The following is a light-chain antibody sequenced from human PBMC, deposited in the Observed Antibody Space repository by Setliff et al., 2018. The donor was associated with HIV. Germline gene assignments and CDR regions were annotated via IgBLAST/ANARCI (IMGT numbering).Light chain of an antibody. CDR2: EVS. Sequence: SALPHPASVSGSPGQSITISCTGTSSDIGVSKFVSWYQQHPGRAPKLVIYEVSNRPSGVSNRFSGSKSGNTASLTISGLQAEDEADYFCSSYTISSTQLFGTGTKVTVL. V-gene: IGLV2-14*01. J-gene: IGLJ1*01. CDR1: SSDIGVSKF. CDR3: SSYTISSTQL.